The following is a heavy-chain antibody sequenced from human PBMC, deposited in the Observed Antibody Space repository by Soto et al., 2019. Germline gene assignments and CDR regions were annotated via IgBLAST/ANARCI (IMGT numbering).Heavy chain of an antibody. V-gene: IGHV3-74*01. J-gene: IGHJ6*02. D-gene: IGHD3-16*02. CDR1: GFTFDDYA. CDR2: LNSYGSGT. Sequence: PXASMRLSCAASGFTFDDYAMHWVRQAPGKGLAWVSRLNSYGSGTDYADSVKGRFTISRDDAKNTLYLQMNSLRAEDTAIYYCARELSAFGMDVWGQGTTVTVSS. CDR3: ARELSAFGMDV.